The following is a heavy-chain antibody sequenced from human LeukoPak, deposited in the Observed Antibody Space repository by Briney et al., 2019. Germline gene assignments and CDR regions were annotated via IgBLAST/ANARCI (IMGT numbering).Heavy chain of an antibody. CDR2: INTDGSST. Sequence: GGSLRLSCAASGFIFSSYWMHWVRHAPGKGLAWVSRINTDGSSTSYADSVKGRFTISRDNAKNSLYLQMNSLRAEDTALYYCARQAAAGVYWGQGTLVIVSS. J-gene: IGHJ4*02. V-gene: IGHV3-74*01. CDR1: GFIFSSYW. D-gene: IGHD6-13*01. CDR3: ARQAAAGVY.